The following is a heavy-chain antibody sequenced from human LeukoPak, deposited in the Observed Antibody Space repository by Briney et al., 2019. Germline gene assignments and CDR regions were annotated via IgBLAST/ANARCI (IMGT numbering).Heavy chain of an antibody. J-gene: IGHJ4*02. CDR2: INHSGST. D-gene: IGHD3-9*01. Sequence: PSETLSLTCAVYGGSFSGYYWSWIRQPPGKGLEWIGEINHSGSTNYNPSLKSRVTISVDKSKNQFSLKLSSVTAADTAVYYCASYDILTGGLDYWGQGTLVTVSS. CDR3: ASYDILTGGLDY. V-gene: IGHV4-34*01. CDR1: GGSFSGYY.